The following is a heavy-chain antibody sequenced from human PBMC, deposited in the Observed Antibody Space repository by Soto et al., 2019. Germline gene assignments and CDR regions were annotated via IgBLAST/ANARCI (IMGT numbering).Heavy chain of an antibody. D-gene: IGHD3-22*01. Sequence: PSETLSLTCTVSGGSISSYYCSWFRQPPGKGLEWIGHMHYGENSNYNPSLRSRVTMSVDKSKNQFSLKLTSVTAADTAEYYCARTSYYDSSGYYNIDVWGQGTTVTVSS. V-gene: IGHV4-59*12. CDR2: MHYGENS. CDR1: GGSISSYY. J-gene: IGHJ6*02. CDR3: ARTSYYDSSGYYNIDV.